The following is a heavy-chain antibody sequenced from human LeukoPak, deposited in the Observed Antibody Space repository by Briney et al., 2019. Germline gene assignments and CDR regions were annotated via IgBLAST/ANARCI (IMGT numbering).Heavy chain of an antibody. V-gene: IGHV4-59*01. D-gene: IGHD3-16*01. CDR1: GGSFSSYY. J-gene: IGHJ4*02. CDR2: VNYSGST. CDR3: ARSNAHFAASAYNL. Sequence: KAAETRSLTGTVSGGSFSSYYWGWIGQPPGKGLEWIGYVNYSGSTNYNPSLKSRVPIFVDTSKNQVSLNLNSVSAADTAIYFCARSNAHFAASAYNLWGQGTLVTVSS.